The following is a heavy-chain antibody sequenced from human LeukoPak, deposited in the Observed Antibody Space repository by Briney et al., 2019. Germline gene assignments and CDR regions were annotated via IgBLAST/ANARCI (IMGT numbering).Heavy chain of an antibody. Sequence: PSETLSLTCTVSGDSISRYYWSWIRQPAGKGLEWIGRIYNGGIITYNPSLKSRVTMSIDTSNNQFSLKLSSVTAADTAVYYCARDQTGGAVALVFWGQGTLVTVSS. D-gene: IGHD6-19*01. V-gene: IGHV4-4*07. CDR3: ARDQTGGAVALVF. CDR1: GDSISRYY. CDR2: IYNGGII. J-gene: IGHJ4*02.